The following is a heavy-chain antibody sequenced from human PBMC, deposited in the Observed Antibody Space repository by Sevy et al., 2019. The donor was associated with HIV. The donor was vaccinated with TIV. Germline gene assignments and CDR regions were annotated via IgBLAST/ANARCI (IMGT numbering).Heavy chain of an antibody. D-gene: IGHD1-26*01. CDR3: ARGGYSGSPLDAFDI. V-gene: IGHV3-21*01. Sequence: GGSLRLSCAASGFTFSSYSMNWVRQAPGKGLEWVSSISSSSSYIYYADSVKGRFTTSRDNAKNSLYLQMNSLRAEDTAVYYCARGGYSGSPLDAFDIWGQGTMVTVSS. CDR2: ISSSSSYI. J-gene: IGHJ3*02. CDR1: GFTFSSYS.